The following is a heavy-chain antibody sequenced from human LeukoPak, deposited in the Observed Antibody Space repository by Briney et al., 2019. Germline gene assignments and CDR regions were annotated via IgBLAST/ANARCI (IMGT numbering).Heavy chain of an antibody. D-gene: IGHD6-13*01. V-gene: IGHV4-4*07. Sequence: SETLSLTCTVSGGSISSYYWSWIRQPAGKGLEWIGRIYTSRSTNYNPSLKSRVTMSVDTSKNQFSLKLSSVTAADTAVYYCATSAADTSFDYWGQGTPVTVSS. CDR2: IYTSRST. CDR1: GGSISSYY. J-gene: IGHJ4*02. CDR3: ATSAADTSFDY.